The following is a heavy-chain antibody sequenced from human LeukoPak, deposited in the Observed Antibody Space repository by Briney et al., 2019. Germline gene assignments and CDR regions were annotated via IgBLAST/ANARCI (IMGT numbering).Heavy chain of an antibody. CDR3: ARAGDYGDSTPFDL. CDR1: GGSISSGDYY. J-gene: IGHJ2*01. D-gene: IGHD4-17*01. Sequence: SETLSLTCTVSGGSISSGDYYRSWIRQPPGTGLEWIGYIYYSGSTYYNPSLKSRVTISVDTSKNQFSLKLSSVTAADTAVYYCARAGDYGDSTPFDLWGRGTLVTVSS. CDR2: IYYSGST. V-gene: IGHV4-30-4*01.